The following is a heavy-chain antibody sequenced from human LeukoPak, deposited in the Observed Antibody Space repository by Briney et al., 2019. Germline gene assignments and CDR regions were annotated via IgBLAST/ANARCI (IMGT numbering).Heavy chain of an antibody. J-gene: IGHJ6*03. Sequence: PGGSLRLSCAASRFTFSRYVMNWVRQAPGKGLEWVSSISSSSSYIYYADSVKGRFTISRDNAKNSLYLQMNSLRAEDTAVYYCARDRSVTTSYYYYYMDVWGKGTTVTISS. D-gene: IGHD4-17*01. CDR3: ARDRSVTTSYYYYYMDV. CDR2: ISSSSSYI. CDR1: RFTFSRYV. V-gene: IGHV3-21*01.